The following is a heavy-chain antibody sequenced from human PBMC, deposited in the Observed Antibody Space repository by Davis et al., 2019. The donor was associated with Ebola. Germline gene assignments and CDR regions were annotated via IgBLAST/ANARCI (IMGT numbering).Heavy chain of an antibody. D-gene: IGHD4/OR15-4a*01. V-gene: IGHV4-39*07. Sequence: MPGGSLRLSCTVSGGSISSSSYYWGWIRQPPGKGLEWIGSIYYSGSTYYNPSLKSRVTISVDTSKNQFSLKLSSVTAADTAVYYCGSGARGAFDIWGQGTMVTVSS. CDR3: GSGARGAFDI. CDR2: IYYSGST. CDR1: GGSISSSSYY. J-gene: IGHJ3*02.